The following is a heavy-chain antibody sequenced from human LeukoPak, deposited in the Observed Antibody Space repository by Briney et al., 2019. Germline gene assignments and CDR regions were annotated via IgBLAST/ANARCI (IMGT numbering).Heavy chain of an antibody. V-gene: IGHV4-4*02. CDR3: ARVSPGGNFGFNED. CDR2: IYHSGST. J-gene: IGHJ4*02. Sequence: SGTLSLTCAVSGGSITNTNWWNWVRQPPGKGLEWIGEIYHSGSTNYNSSLKSRVTISVDKSKNQFSLKLSSVAAADTAVYYCARVSPGGNFGFNEDWGQGTLVTVSS. CDR1: GGSITNTNW. D-gene: IGHD4-23*01.